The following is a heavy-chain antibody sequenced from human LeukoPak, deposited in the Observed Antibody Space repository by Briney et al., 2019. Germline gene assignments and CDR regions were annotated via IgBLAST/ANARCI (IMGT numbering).Heavy chain of an antibody. J-gene: IGHJ6*03. Sequence: PSETLSLTCTVSGGSISSYYWSWIRQPPGKGLEWIGYIYYSGSTSYNPSLKSRVTISVDTSKNQFSLKLSSVTAADTAVYYCARGAGWLQSYYMDVWGKGTTVTISS. CDR2: IYYSGST. CDR1: GGSISSYY. V-gene: IGHV4-59*01. CDR3: ARGAGWLQSYYMDV. D-gene: IGHD5-24*01.